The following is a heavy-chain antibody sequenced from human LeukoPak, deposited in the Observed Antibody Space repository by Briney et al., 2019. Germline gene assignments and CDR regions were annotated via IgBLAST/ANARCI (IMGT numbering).Heavy chain of an antibody. D-gene: IGHD3-16*01. CDR3: ARGGFYFDY. CDR2: IYYSGST. V-gene: IGHV4-61*01. Sequence: PSETLSLTCTVSGGSVSSGSYYWSWIRQPPGKGLEWIAYIYYSGSTNYNPSLKSRVTISVDTSENQFSLKLSSVTAADTAVYYCARGGFYFDYWGQGTLVTVSS. J-gene: IGHJ4*02. CDR1: GGSVSSGSYY.